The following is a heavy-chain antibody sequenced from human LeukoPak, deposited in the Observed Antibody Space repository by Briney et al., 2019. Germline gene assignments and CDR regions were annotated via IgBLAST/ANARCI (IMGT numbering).Heavy chain of an antibody. V-gene: IGHV3-66*04. CDR2: IYSGGST. CDR3: ARQRDTVGASGGFDI. Sequence: GGSLRLSCAASGFTVSSNYMSWVRQAPGKGLEWVSVIYSGGSTYYADSVKGRFIISRDTSKNTLYLQMNSLRAEDTAVYYCARQRDTVGASGGFDIWGQGTMVTVSS. J-gene: IGHJ3*02. CDR1: GFTVSSNY. D-gene: IGHD5-12*01.